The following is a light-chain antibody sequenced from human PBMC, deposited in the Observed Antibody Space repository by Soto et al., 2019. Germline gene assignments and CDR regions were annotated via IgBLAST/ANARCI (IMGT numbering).Light chain of an antibody. CDR1: QSVSSSY. CDR3: QQRSNWPPIT. CDR2: GAS. V-gene: IGKV3D-20*02. J-gene: IGKJ5*01. Sequence: EIVLTQSPGTLSLSPGERATLSCRASQSVSSSYLAWYQQKPGQAPRLLIYGASSRVTGIPDRFSGSGSGTDFTLTISRLEPEDFAIYYCQQRSNWPPITFGQGTRLEIK.